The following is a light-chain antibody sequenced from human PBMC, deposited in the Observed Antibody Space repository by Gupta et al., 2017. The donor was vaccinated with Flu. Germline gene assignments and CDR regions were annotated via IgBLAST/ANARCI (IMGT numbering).Light chain of an antibody. CDR1: QSVSSNY. CDR3: QQDGSSFN. Sequence: EIVLTQSPGTLSLSPGKRATLSCRATQSVSSNYLAWYQQKPGQAPRLLIYGASSRATGIPGRFSGSGSGTDFTLTSIRREPEDFAVYYWQQDGSSFNFGQGTKM. CDR2: GAS. J-gene: IGKJ2*01. V-gene: IGKV3-20*01.